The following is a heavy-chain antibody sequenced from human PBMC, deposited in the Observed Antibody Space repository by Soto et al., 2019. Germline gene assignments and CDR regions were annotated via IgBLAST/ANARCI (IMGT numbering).Heavy chain of an antibody. CDR3: ARGRGLWFGEFRRKQQISFDP. CDR2: MNPNSGNT. J-gene: IGHJ5*02. Sequence: ASVKVSFKASGYTFTSSDINWVRQATVEGLEWMGWMNPNSGNTGYAQKFQGRVTMTRNTSISTAYMELSSLRSEDTAVYDWARGRGLWFGEFRRKQQISFDPWGQGTLVTVSS. CDR1: GYTFTSSD. D-gene: IGHD3-10*01. V-gene: IGHV1-8*01.